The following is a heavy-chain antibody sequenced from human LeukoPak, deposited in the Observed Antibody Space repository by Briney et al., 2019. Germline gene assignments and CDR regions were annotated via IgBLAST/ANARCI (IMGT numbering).Heavy chain of an antibody. Sequence: SETLSLTCAVYGGSFSGDFWSWIRQSPGKGLEWIGEINHGGSTTYNPSLKSRVTIAVDKSKNQFSLKLSSVTAADTAVYYCARASHDYGDYSHFDYWGQGTLVTVSS. CDR3: ARASHDYGDYSHFDY. V-gene: IGHV4-34*01. J-gene: IGHJ4*02. CDR2: INHGGST. CDR1: GGSFSGDF. D-gene: IGHD4-17*01.